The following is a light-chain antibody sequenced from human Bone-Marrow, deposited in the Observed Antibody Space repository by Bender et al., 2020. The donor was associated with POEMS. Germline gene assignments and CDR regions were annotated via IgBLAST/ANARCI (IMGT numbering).Light chain of an antibody. J-gene: IGLJ1*01. V-gene: IGLV2-8*01. Sequence: QSALTQPPSASGSPGQSVTISCSGTSSDVGGYKYVSWYQQHPGVAPKLMIYEVTKRPSGVPDRFSGSKSGNTASLTVSGLQAEDEATYYCSSYTISRTWVFGTGTKVTVL. CDR3: SSYTISRTWV. CDR1: SSDVGGYKY. CDR2: EVT.